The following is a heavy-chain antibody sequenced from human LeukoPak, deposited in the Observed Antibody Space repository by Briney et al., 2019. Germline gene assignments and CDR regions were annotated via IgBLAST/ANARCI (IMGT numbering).Heavy chain of an antibody. D-gene: IGHD6-19*01. Sequence: GGSLRLSCAASGFTFSSYAMSWVRQAPGKRLEWVSAISGSGGSTYYADSVKGRFTISRDNSKNTLYLQMNSLRAEDTAVYYCADDRYSSGWYGNFQHWGQGTLVTVSS. CDR1: GFTFSSYA. V-gene: IGHV3-23*01. CDR2: ISGSGGST. CDR3: ADDRYSSGWYGNFQH. J-gene: IGHJ1*01.